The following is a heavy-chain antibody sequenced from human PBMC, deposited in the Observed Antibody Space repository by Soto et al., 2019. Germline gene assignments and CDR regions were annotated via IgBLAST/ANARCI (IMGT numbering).Heavy chain of an antibody. CDR3: ARTRGAMIYAISVYGMDV. D-gene: IGHD2-8*01. Sequence: EVQLLESGGGFIHPGGSLRLSCAASGFSFSSFAMNWVRQAPGKGLEWVSIISGSADSTFYADSVQGPFTISRDNSKSTLFLQINRLRGEDTAVYYCARTRGAMIYAISVYGMDVWGQGATVTVSS. V-gene: IGHV3-23*01. CDR2: ISGSADST. CDR1: GFSFSSFA. J-gene: IGHJ6*02.